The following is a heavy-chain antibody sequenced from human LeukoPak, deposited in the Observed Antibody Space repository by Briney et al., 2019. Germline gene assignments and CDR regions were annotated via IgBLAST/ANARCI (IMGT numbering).Heavy chain of an antibody. CDR2: ISGYNGHT. Sequence: ASVRVSCKASGYTFTSYDINWVRQATGQGLEWMGWISGYNGHTSYAQKFQGRVMVTTDRSTNTAYLELRSLRSDDTAVYYCARVPNPRNTYGYNDKWGQGTLVTVSS. CDR1: GYTFTSYD. CDR3: ARVPNPRNTYGYNDK. D-gene: IGHD5-18*01. V-gene: IGHV1-18*01. J-gene: IGHJ4*02.